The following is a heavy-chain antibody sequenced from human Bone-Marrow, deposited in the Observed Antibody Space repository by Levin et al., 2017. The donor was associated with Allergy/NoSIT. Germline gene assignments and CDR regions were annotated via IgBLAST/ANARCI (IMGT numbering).Heavy chain of an antibody. D-gene: IGHD5-18*01. V-gene: IGHV4-30-4*01. CDR2: IYYSGST. CDR1: GGSISSGDYY. Sequence: SETLSLTCTVSGGSISSGDYYWSWIRQPPGTGLEWIGYIYYSGSTYYNPSLKSRVTISVDTSKNQFSLKLSSVTAADTAVYYCARVRAAVDTAMGRGMDVWGQGTTVTVSS. CDR3: ARVRAAVDTAMGRGMDV. J-gene: IGHJ6*02.